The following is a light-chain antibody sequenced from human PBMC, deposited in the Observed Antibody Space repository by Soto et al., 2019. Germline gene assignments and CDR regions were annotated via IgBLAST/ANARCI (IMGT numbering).Light chain of an antibody. V-gene: IGKV1-27*01. CDR3: QKYDSAPET. Sequence: DLPMTQSPSSLSASVGDRVTITCRASQGISTYLAWYQQKPGKVPKVLIYSASTLQSGVPSRFRGSGSGTDFTLTISSLQPEDVATYYCQKYDSAPETFGQGTKVEIK. J-gene: IGKJ1*01. CDR2: SAS. CDR1: QGISTY.